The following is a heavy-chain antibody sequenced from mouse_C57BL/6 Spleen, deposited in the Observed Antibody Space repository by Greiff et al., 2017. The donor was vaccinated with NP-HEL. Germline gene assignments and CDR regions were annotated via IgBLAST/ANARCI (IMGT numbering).Heavy chain of an antibody. CDR3: TTPPKGNFDY. CDR2: IDPETGGT. Sequence: VQLQQSGAELVRPGASVTLSCKASGYTFTDYEMHWVKQTPVHGLEWIGAIDPETGGTAYNQKFKGKAILTADKSSSTAYMELRSLTSEDSAVYYCTTPPKGNFDYWGQGTTLTVSS. J-gene: IGHJ2*01. CDR1: GYTFTDYE. V-gene: IGHV1-15*01.